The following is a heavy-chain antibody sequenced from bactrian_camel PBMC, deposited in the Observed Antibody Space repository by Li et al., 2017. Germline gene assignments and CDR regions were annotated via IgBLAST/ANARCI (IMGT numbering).Heavy chain of an antibody. CDR1: GFTYTSYC. J-gene: IGHJ6*01. CDR2: IDSDDNT. Sequence: GGSLRLSCEASGFTYTSYCMGWFRQTPGKEREGITFIDSDDNTRYIDSVPGRFTITRDNHEKKLYLQMENLEVEDTAVYFCAADWPAVGDYCFRAMPPNSRDPVFRWWGQGTQVTVS. V-gene: IGHV3S41*01. CDR3: AADWPAVGDYCFRAMPPNSRDPVFRW. D-gene: IGHD1*01.